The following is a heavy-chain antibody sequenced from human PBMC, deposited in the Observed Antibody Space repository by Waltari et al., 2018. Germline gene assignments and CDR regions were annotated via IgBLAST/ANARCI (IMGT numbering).Heavy chain of an antibody. Sequence: EVEVVESGGGLMQPGGSLRLSCAASGFSVSDNFISWVRQAPGKGLKWVSISYTVGTTYFAESVKGRFTISRDNALNTVYLQMNSRRVEDTAVYFCARVAGTALHRYYHYYMDLWGKGTTVTVSS. D-gene: IGHD2-15*01. J-gene: IGHJ6*03. V-gene: IGHV3-53*01. CDR2: SYTVGTT. CDR1: GFSVSDNF. CDR3: ARVAGTALHRYYHYYMDL.